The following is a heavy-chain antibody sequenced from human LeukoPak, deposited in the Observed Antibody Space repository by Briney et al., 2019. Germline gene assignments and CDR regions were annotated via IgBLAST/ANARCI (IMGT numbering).Heavy chain of an antibody. CDR3: AKSPGY. Sequence: GGSLRLSCAASGFTFSSYWMTWVRQAPGKGLEWVSAISGSGGDTYSADSVRGRFTIFRDNSKNTLYLQMNSLRAEDTAVYYCAKSPGYWGQGTLVTVSS. V-gene: IGHV3-23*01. CDR1: GFTFSSYW. CDR2: ISGSGGDT. J-gene: IGHJ4*02.